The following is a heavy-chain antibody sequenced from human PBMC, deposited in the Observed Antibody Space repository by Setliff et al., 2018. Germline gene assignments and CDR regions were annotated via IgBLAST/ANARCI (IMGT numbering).Heavy chain of an antibody. D-gene: IGHD3-10*01. V-gene: IGHV4-39*01. J-gene: IGHJ4*02. CDR3: ARHEFVGGYYGSVTYRHFDY. CDR1: GGSISSSGYQ. Sequence: SETLSLTCTVSGGSISSSGYQWGWVRQTPGKGLEWIGSIYYSGTAYYNPSLKSRVTISVDTSKNQFSLQVTSVTATDTAVYYCARHEFVGGYYGSVTYRHFDYWGQGILVTVSS. CDR2: IYYSGTA.